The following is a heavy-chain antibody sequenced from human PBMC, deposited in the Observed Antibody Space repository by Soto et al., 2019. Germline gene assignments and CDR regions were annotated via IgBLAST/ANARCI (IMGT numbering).Heavy chain of an antibody. D-gene: IGHD6-19*01. CDR3: ARDRGIAVAGLYWFDP. V-gene: IGHV1-46*01. J-gene: IGHJ5*02. CDR2: INPSGGST. CDR1: GYTFTSYY. Sequence: GASVKVSCKASGYTFTSYYMHWVRQAPGQGLEWMGIINPSGGSTSYAQKFQGRVTMTRDTSTSTAYMELRSLRSEDTAVYYCARDRGIAVAGLYWFDPWGQGTLVTVSS.